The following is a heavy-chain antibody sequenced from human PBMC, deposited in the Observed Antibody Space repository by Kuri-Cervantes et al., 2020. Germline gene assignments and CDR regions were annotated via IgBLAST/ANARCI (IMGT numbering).Heavy chain of an antibody. CDR1: GDTFTSYY. CDR3: ARDAPPITTSYYYYGMDV. CDR2: INPSGCST. Sequence: KISCKAFGDTFTSYYMHWVRQAPGQGLEWMGIINPSGCSTSYAQKFQGRVTMTRYTSTSTVYMELSSLRSEDTAVYYCARDAPPITTSYYYYGMDVWGQGTTVTVSS. D-gene: IGHD1-1*01. V-gene: IGHV1-46*01. J-gene: IGHJ6*02.